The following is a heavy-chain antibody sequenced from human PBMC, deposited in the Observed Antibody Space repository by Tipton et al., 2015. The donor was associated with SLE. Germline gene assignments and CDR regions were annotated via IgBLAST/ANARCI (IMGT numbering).Heavy chain of an antibody. CDR2: IYHSGST. J-gene: IGHJ3*02. Sequence: TLSLTCAVSGGSISSGGYSWSWIRQPPGKGLEWIGYIYHSGSTYYNPSLKSRVTISVDTSKNQFSLKLSSVTAADTAVYYCAREEENDFRSGGDAFDIWGQGTMVTVSS. CDR3: AREEENDFRSGGDAFDI. CDR1: GGSISSGGYS. D-gene: IGHD3-3*01. V-gene: IGHV4-30-2*05.